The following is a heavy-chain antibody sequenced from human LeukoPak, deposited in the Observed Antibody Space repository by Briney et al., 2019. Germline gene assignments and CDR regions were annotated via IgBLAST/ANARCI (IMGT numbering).Heavy chain of an antibody. CDR3: ARAGDCGGDCYYYFDY. Sequence: GGTLRISCAASGFTFSSYAMHWVRQAPGKGLEWVAVISYDGSNKYYADSVKGRFTISRDNSKNTLYLQMNSLRAEDTAVYYCARAGDCGGDCYYYFDYWGQGTLVTVSS. V-gene: IGHV3-30-3*01. D-gene: IGHD2-21*02. CDR2: ISYDGSNK. CDR1: GFTFSSYA. J-gene: IGHJ4*02.